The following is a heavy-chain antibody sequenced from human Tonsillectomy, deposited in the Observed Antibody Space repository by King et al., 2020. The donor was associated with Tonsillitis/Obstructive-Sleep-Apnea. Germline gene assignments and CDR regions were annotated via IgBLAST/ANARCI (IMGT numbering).Heavy chain of an antibody. CDR1: GFTFDDYA. CDR2: ISWNSGTV. D-gene: IGHD3-16*01. V-gene: IGHV3-9*01. Sequence: VQLVESGGGLVQPGRSLRLSCAASGFTFDDYAMHWVRQAPGKGLEWVSGISWNSGTVGYGDSAKGRFTISRDNAKNSLYLQMNSLRAEDTALYYCAKSRGQGEGELLEDFDYWGQGTLVTVSS. J-gene: IGHJ4*02. CDR3: AKSRGQGEGELLEDFDY.